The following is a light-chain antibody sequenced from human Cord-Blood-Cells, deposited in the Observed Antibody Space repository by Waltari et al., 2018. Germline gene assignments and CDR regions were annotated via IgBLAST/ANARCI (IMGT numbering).Light chain of an antibody. CDR1: HSISSW. CDR2: KAS. CDR3: QQYNSGT. J-gene: IGKJ1*01. V-gene: IGKV1-5*03. Sequence: DIQMTQSPSTMSASVGDRVTINCRASHSISSWLAWYQQKPGKAPKLLIYKASSLESGVPSRFSGSGSGTEFTLTISSLQPDDFATYYCQQYNSGTFGQGTKVEIK.